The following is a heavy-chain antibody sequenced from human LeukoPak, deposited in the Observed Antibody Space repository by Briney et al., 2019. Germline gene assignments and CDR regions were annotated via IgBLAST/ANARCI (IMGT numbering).Heavy chain of an antibody. CDR2: ISNSGGSI. CDR3: ARDRVTMVRGVFDY. V-gene: IGHV3-23*01. D-gene: IGHD3-10*01. Sequence: GGSLRLSCAAPGFSFSSYAMTWVRQAPGKGLEWVSVISNSGGSIYYADSVKGRFTISRDNSKNTLYLQMNSLRAEDTAVYYCARDRVTMVRGVFDYWGQGTLVTVSS. CDR1: GFSFSSYA. J-gene: IGHJ4*02.